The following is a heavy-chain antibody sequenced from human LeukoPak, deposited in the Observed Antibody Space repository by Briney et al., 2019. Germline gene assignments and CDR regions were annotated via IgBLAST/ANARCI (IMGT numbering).Heavy chain of an antibody. CDR2: IYYSGST. CDR3: ARHEYSGSYYGWYWFDP. J-gene: IGHJ5*02. V-gene: IGHV4-39*01. D-gene: IGHD1-26*01. Sequence: SETLSLTCSASGGSISSSGYYWGWIRQPPGKGLEWIASIYYSGSTYYNPSLKSRVTISVDTSKNQLSLKLSSLTAADTAVYYCARHEYSGSYYGWYWFDPWGQGTLVTVSS. CDR1: GGSISSSGYY.